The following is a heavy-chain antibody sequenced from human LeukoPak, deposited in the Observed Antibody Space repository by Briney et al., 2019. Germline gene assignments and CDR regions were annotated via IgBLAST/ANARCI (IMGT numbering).Heavy chain of an antibody. D-gene: IGHD1-7*01. V-gene: IGHV1-8*01. CDR1: GFTFTRYD. Sequence: ASVKVSCKASGFTFTRYDINWVRQATGQGLEWMGWMNPNNGNTGYAQTFQGRVTMTRNTSISTAYMELSSLRSEDTAVYYCARHWNYLIRRYYYYYGMDVWGQGTTVTVSS. J-gene: IGHJ6*02. CDR2: MNPNNGNT. CDR3: ARHWNYLIRRYYYYYGMDV.